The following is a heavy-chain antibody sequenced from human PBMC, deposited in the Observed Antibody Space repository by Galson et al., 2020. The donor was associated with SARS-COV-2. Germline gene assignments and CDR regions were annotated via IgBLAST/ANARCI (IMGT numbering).Heavy chain of an antibody. CDR3: ARDEAVAGAFEY. CDR2: YIAYNGNT. CDR1: GYTFTSYG. Sequence: ASVKVSCKASGYTFTSYGISLVRQAPGQGLAWLGWYIAYNGNTNYAQKLQDRVTLTTDQSTNTAYMDLRSLTSDDTAVYYCARDEAVAGAFEYWGQGTLVTVSA. D-gene: IGHD6-19*01. V-gene: IGHV1-18*01. J-gene: IGHJ4*02.